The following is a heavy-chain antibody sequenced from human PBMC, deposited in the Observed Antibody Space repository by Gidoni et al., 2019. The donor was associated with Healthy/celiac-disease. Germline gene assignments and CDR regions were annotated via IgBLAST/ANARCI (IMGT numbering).Heavy chain of an antibody. CDR1: GGTFSSYT. V-gene: IGHV1-69*02. D-gene: IGHD3-10*01. CDR2: IIPILGIA. Sequence: QVQLVQSGAEVKKPGSSVKVSCKASGGTFSSYTIRWLRQAPGQGLEWMGRIIPILGIANYAQKFQGRVTITADKSTSTAYMELSSLRSEDTAVYYCARGYYGSGSYYNWFDPWGQGTLVTVSS. CDR3: ARGYYGSGSYYNWFDP. J-gene: IGHJ5*02.